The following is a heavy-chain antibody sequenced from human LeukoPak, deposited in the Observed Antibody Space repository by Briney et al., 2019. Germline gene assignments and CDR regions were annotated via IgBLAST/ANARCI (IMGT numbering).Heavy chain of an antibody. Sequence: GGSLRLSCAASGFTVSSNYMSWVRQAPGKGLEWVSVIYSGGSTYYADSVKGRFTISRDNSKNTLYLQMNSLRAEDTAVYYCARERPYCSSTSCHNYYYYYMDVWGKGTTVTVSS. CDR1: GFTVSSNY. V-gene: IGHV3-53*01. D-gene: IGHD2-2*02. J-gene: IGHJ6*03. CDR2: IYSGGST. CDR3: ARERPYCSSTSCHNYYYYYMDV.